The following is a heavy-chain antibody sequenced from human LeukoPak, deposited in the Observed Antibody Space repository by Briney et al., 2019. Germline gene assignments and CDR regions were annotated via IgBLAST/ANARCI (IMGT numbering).Heavy chain of an antibody. Sequence: PGGSLRLSCAASGFTFSSYGMHWIRQPPGKGLEWIGEINHSGSTNYNPSLKSRVTISVDTSKNQFSLKLSSVTAADTAVYYCARGQGRGVRGPMGYYYGMDVWGQGTTVTVSS. CDR1: GFTFSSYG. CDR2: INHSGST. CDR3: ARGQGRGVRGPMGYYYGMDV. D-gene: IGHD3-10*01. J-gene: IGHJ6*02. V-gene: IGHV4-34*01.